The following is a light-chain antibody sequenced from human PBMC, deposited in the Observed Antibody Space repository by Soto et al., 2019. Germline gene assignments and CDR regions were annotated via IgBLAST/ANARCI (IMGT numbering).Light chain of an antibody. J-gene: IGKJ1*01. CDR3: QQYGSSPWT. CDR1: QSVSSSF. V-gene: IGKV3-20*01. CDR2: GAS. Sequence: EIVLTQSPGTLSLSPGERATLSCRASQSVSSSFSAWYQQKPGQAPRLLIYGASSRATGIPGRFSGSGSGTDFTLTISRLEPEDFAVYYCQQYGSSPWTFGQGTKVEIK.